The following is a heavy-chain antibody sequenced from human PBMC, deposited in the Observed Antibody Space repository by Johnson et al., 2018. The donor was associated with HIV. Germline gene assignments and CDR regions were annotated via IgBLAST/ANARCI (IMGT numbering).Heavy chain of an antibody. D-gene: IGHD3-9*01. V-gene: IGHV3-9*01. CDR2: ISWNSGSI. CDR3: AKHRGFDWFFDALDI. J-gene: IGHJ3*02. CDR1: GFTFDDYA. Sequence: VQLVESGGGLVQPGRSLRLSCAASGFTFDDYAMHWVRQATGKGLEWVSGISWNSGSIGYADSVKGRLTISRDNAKSSLYLHMNSLRAEDTAFYYCAKHRGFDWFFDALDIWGQGTMVTVSS.